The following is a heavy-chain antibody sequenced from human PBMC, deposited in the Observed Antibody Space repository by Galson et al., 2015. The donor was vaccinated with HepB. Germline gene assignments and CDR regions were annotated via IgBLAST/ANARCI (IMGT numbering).Heavy chain of an antibody. J-gene: IGHJ4*02. CDR1: GFTFSSYA. CDR2: ISGSGSFT. CDR3: AKAPPHYTAIFHFDS. V-gene: IGHV3-23*01. Sequence: SLRLSCAASGFTFSSYAMSWVRQAPGKGLEWVSAISGSGSFTYYADSVKGRFTISRDNSKNTLYLQMNSLRAEDTAVYYCAKAPPHYTAIFHFDSWGQGTLVTVSS. D-gene: IGHD2-21*02.